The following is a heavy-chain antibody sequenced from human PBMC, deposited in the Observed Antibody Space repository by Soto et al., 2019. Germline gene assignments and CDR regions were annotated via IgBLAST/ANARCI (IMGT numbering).Heavy chain of an antibody. Sequence: ASVKVSCKASGYTFTSYGISWVRQAPGQGLEWMGWISAYNGNTNYAQKLQGRVTMTTDTSTSTAYMELRSLRSDDTAVYYCARDLVVPAAPDAFDIWDQGTMVTVSS. V-gene: IGHV1-18*01. CDR1: GYTFTSYG. CDR3: ARDLVVPAAPDAFDI. D-gene: IGHD2-2*01. CDR2: ISAYNGNT. J-gene: IGHJ3*02.